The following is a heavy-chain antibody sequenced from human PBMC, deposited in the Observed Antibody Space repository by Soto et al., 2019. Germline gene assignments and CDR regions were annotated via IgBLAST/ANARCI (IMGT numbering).Heavy chain of an antibody. J-gene: IGHJ6*03. CDR2: ISSSGSTI. D-gene: IGHD2-21*01. CDR3: ARDFPEPAAVIYYYYYMDV. V-gene: IGHV3-11*01. CDR1: GFTFSDYY. Sequence: QVQLVESGGGLVKPGGSLRLSCAASGFTFSDYYMSWIHQAPGKGLEWVSYISSSGSTIYYADSVKGRFTISGDNAKNSLYLQMNSLRAEETAVYYCARDFPEPAAVIYYYYYMDVWGKGTTVTVSS.